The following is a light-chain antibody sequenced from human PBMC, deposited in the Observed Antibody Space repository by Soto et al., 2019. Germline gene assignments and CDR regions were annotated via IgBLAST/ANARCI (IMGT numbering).Light chain of an antibody. Sequence: EVVMTQSPATLSVSPGERVTLSCRASQSVNIHLAWYQQKPGQAPRLLIYAASTRATGIPPRFSGSGSGTAFTLTISSLQSEDFAVYYCKQYNNWPPYTFGQGTKLEIK. CDR3: KQYNNWPPYT. CDR1: QSVNIH. V-gene: IGKV3-15*01. J-gene: IGKJ2*01. CDR2: AAS.